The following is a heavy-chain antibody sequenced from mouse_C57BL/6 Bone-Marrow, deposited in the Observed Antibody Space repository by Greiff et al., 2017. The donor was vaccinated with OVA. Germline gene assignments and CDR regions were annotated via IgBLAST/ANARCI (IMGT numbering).Heavy chain of an antibody. J-gene: IGHJ3*01. CDR2: ISYDGSN. D-gene: IGHD1-1*01. Sequence: VQLQQSGPGLVKPSQSLSLTCSVTGYSITSGYYWNWIRQFPGNKLEWMGYISYDGSNNYNPSLKNRISITRDTSKNQFFLKLNSVTTEDTATYYCARGGSSYLFAYWGQGTLVTVSA. V-gene: IGHV3-6*01. CDR3: ARGGSSYLFAY. CDR1: GYSITSGYY.